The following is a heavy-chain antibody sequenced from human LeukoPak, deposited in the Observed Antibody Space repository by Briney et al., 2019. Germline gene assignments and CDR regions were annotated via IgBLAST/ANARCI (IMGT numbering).Heavy chain of an antibody. J-gene: IGHJ6*03. D-gene: IGHD2-15*01. CDR3: ARLVVVAATGGYYMDV. V-gene: IGHV3-11*01. CDR2: IISSGSTI. CDR1: GSPFSDYY. Sequence: GGSLRLSWAAPGSPFSDYYMSGTGRAPGKGRGWVSYIISSGSTIYYADSVKGRFTISRDNAKNSLYLQMNSLRAEDTAVYYCARLVVVAATGGYYMDVWGKGTTVTVSS.